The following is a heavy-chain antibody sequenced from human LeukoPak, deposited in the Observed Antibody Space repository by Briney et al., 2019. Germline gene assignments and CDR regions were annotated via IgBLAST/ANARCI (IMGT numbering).Heavy chain of an antibody. V-gene: IGHV3-21*04. CDR2: ISSSSSYI. CDR1: GFTFSSYS. CDR3: ARDRTHYYGSGSYYEGDY. Sequence: GGSLRLSCAASGFTFSSYSMNWVRQAPGKGLEWVSSISSSSSYIYYADSVKGRFTISRDNAKNSLYLQMNSLRAEDTAVYYCARDRTHYYGSGSYYEGDYWGQGTLVTVSS. D-gene: IGHD3-10*01. J-gene: IGHJ4*02.